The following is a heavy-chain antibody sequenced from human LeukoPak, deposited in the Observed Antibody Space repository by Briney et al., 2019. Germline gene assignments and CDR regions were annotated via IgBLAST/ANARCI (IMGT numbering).Heavy chain of an antibody. V-gene: IGHV4-61*01. CDR3: ARDYHGNNWFSFDF. D-gene: IGHD1-1*01. Sequence: SETLSLTCTVSGGSVSGGYYHWSWIRHPPGKGLEWIGCISYSGSTNYNPSLKSRLTMSLDTSKNQFSLKLNSVTAADTAVYYCARDYHGNNWFSFDFWGQGALVAVSS. CDR1: GGSVSGGYYH. J-gene: IGHJ4*02. CDR2: ISYSGST.